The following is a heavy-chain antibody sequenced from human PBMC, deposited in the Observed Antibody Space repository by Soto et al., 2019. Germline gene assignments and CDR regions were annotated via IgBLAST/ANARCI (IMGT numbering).Heavy chain of an antibody. CDR2: IIPIFVTA. J-gene: IGHJ2*01. V-gene: IGHV1-69*01. CDR1: GGTFSSYA. CDR3: AIPNTPIAAASLFDL. D-gene: IGHD6-13*01. Sequence: QVQLVQSGAEVKKPGSSVKVSCKASGGTFSSYAISWVRQAPGQGLEWMGGIIPIFVTANYAQKFQGRVTITADESTSTAYMELSSLRSEDTAVYYCAIPNTPIAAASLFDLWGRGTLVTVSS.